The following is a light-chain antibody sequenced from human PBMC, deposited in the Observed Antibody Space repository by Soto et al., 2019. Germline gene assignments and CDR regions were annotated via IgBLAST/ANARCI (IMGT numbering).Light chain of an antibody. V-gene: IGKV1-5*03. J-gene: IGKJ1*01. Sequence: DIQMTQSPSTLSASVGDRVTITCRASQSISSWLAWYQQKPGKAPKLLIYKAPSLESGVPSRFSGSGSGTEFTLTISSLQPDDFATYYCQHYNSYSEAFGQGTKVDI. CDR2: KAP. CDR1: QSISSW. CDR3: QHYNSYSEA.